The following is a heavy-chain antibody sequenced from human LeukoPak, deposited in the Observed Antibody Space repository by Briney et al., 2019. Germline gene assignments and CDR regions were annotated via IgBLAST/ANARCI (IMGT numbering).Heavy chain of an antibody. D-gene: IGHD3-22*01. V-gene: IGHV1-8*03. Sequence: ASVKVSCKASGYTFTSYDINWVRQATGQGLEWMGWMNPNSGNTGYAQKFQGRVTITADESTSTAYMELSSLRSEDTAVYYCARDYYDSSGVRDAFDIWGQGTMVTVSS. J-gene: IGHJ3*02. CDR1: GYTFTSYD. CDR3: ARDYYDSSGVRDAFDI. CDR2: MNPNSGNT.